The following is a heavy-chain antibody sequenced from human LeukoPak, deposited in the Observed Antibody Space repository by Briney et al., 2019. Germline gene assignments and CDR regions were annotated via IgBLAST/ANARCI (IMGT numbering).Heavy chain of an antibody. Sequence: GGSLRLSCAASGFTFSDYYMSWIRQAPGKGLEWVSYMNRGSTIDYANSVKGRFTISRDNSKNSLYLQMNSLSAEDTAVYYCARVSPEYFQHWGQGTLVTVSS. CDR2: MNRGSTI. CDR1: GFTFSDYY. V-gene: IGHV3-11*04. J-gene: IGHJ1*01. CDR3: ARVSPEYFQH.